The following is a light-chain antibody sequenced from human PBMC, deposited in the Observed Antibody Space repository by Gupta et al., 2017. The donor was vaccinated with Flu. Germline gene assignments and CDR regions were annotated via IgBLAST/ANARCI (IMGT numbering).Light chain of an antibody. CDR1: SSDVGGSDS. V-gene: IGLV2-14*01. J-gene: IGLJ1*01. CDR2: DVT. Sequence: QSALTQPASVSGSPGQSITISCTGTSSDVGGSDSVSWYQQYPGKAPKLIIYDVTTRPSGVSSRFSGSKSGNTASLTISVLEAEDASDYYCSSYTSTNTFYVFGTGTTVTVL. CDR3: SSYTSTNTFYV.